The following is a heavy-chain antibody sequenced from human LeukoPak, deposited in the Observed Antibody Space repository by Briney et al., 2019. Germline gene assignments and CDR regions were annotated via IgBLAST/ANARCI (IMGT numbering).Heavy chain of an antibody. J-gene: IGHJ4*02. CDR1: GGSISSYY. CDR3: ARAGRYYFDY. Sequence: SETLSLTCTVSGGSISSYYWSWIRQPPGKGLEWIGYIYYSGSTNYNPSLKSRVTISVDTSKNQFSLQLNSVTPEDTAVYYCARAGRYYFDYWGQGTLVTVSS. CDR2: IYYSGST. D-gene: IGHD1-26*01. V-gene: IGHV4-59*12.